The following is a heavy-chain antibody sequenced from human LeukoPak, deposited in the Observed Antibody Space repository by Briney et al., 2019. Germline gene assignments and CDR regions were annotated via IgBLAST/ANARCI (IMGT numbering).Heavy chain of an antibody. CDR2: INANSGDT. J-gene: IGHJ4*02. Sequence: ASVKVSCKASGYTFTGYFIHWMRQAPGQGLEWMGWINANSGDTHYAQKFQGRVFMTRDTSISTVYMELSRLTTDDTAVYYCAGDPSPYTGSYFDYWGQGTLVTVSS. CDR1: GYTFTGYF. D-gene: IGHD1-26*01. CDR3: AGDPSPYTGSYFDY. V-gene: IGHV1-2*02.